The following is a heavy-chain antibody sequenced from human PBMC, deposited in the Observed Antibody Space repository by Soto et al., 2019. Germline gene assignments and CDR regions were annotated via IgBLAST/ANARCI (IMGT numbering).Heavy chain of an antibody. Sequence: GGSLRLSCAASGFTFSNYTMHWVRQAPGKGLEWVALISYDEIDKYFADAVKGRFTISRDNSKNTLYLQMDSLRAEDTAVYYCAGRSRSSDYWGRGTLVTVSS. J-gene: IGHJ4*02. CDR1: GFTFSNYT. CDR3: AGRSRSSDY. CDR2: ISYDEIDK. V-gene: IGHV3-30*04. D-gene: IGHD1-26*01.